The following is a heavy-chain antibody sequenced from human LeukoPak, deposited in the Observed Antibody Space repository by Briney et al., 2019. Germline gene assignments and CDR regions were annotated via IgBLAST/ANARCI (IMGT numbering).Heavy chain of an antibody. CDR2: IIPIFGTA. CDR3: ARVAKAEIAARSSYYFDY. J-gene: IGHJ4*02. Sequence: SVKVSCKASGGTFSSYAISWVRQAPGQGLEWMGGIIPIFGTANYAQKFQGRVTITADESTSTAYMELSSLRSEDTAVYYCARVAKAEIAARSSYYFDYWGQGTLVTVSS. CDR1: GGTFSSYA. V-gene: IGHV1-69*13. D-gene: IGHD6-6*01.